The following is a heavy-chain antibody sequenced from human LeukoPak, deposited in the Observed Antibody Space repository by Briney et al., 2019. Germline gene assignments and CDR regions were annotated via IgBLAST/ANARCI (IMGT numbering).Heavy chain of an antibody. J-gene: IGHJ4*02. CDR1: GFALSSHW. Sequence: GGSLRLSCAASGFALSSHWMTWVRQVPGRGPEWVANVNRDGSETYYLDSVKGRFTISRDNSRSTLYLQMNSLRPEDTAIYYCAREGYYGSGSPPSLYFDYWGQGTLVTVSS. D-gene: IGHD3-10*01. CDR3: AREGYYGSGSPPSLYFDY. CDR2: VNRDGSET. V-gene: IGHV3-7*01.